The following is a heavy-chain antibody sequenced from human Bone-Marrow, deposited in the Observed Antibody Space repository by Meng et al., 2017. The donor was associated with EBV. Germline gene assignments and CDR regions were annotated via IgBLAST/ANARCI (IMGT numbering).Heavy chain of an antibody. CDR3: ARESGRGYTPDF. D-gene: IGHD3-10*01. Sequence: QGRVVQSGARVKKPGSSVKVSGKASGGAFRYSAISWVRQAPGQGLEWMGGLIPDFGTPDYAPNYQDRVTITADESTSTAYMELNSLTTEDTAIYYCARESGRGYTPDFWGQGTLVTGSS. CDR2: LIPDFGTP. J-gene: IGHJ4*02. V-gene: IGHV1-69*01. CDR1: GGAFRYSA.